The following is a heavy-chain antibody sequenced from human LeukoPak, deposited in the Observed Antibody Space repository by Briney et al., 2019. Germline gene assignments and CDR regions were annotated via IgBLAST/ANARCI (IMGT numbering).Heavy chain of an antibody. D-gene: IGHD3-10*01. Sequence: SETLSLTCSVSGVSMGSHYWSWIRQSPGKGLEWIGCIYYSGSTNYNPSLKSRVTISLYASKNQFSLRLNSVTAADTAVYYCAGEERFGSGSYVHYWGQGTLVTVSS. J-gene: IGHJ4*02. CDR3: AGEERFGSGSYVHY. V-gene: IGHV4-59*11. CDR1: GVSMGSHY. CDR2: IYYSGST.